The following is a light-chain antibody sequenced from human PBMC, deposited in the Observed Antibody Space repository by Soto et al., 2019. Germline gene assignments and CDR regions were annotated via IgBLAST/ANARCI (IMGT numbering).Light chain of an antibody. CDR2: AAS. V-gene: IGKV3D-15*01. CDR1: ESINSN. Sequence: EAVLTQSPAILSVSPGERCSLSCRASESINSNLAWYQQKPGQPPRLLIYAASTRATDIPARFSGSGSETEFTLTINSLQSEDFAVYYCQQYNFWPRTVCQGTKVEIK. J-gene: IGKJ1*01. CDR3: QQYNFWPRT.